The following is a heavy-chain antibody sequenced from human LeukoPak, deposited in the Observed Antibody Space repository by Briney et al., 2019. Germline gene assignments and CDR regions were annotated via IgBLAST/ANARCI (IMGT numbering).Heavy chain of an antibody. CDR2: INPSGGST. CDR3: ARAVPSSRYYYYGMDV. V-gene: IGHV1-46*01. Sequence: ASVKVSCKASGYTFTSYYMHWVRQAPGQGLEWMGIINPSGGSTSYAQKFQGRVTMTGDTSTSTVYMELSSLRSEDTAVYYCARAVPSSRYYYYGMDVWGQGTTVTVSS. J-gene: IGHJ6*02. CDR1: GYTFTSYY.